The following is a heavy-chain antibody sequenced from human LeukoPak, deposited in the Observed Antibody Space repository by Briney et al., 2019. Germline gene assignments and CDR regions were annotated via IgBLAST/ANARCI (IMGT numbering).Heavy chain of an antibody. J-gene: IGHJ6*03. CDR2: IIPMFGSA. D-gene: IGHD6-6*01. CDR1: GLTLSTYA. V-gene: IGHV1-69*05. CDR3: ASSPRIVGRLDYYYYMDV. Sequence: ASVKVSCKASGLTLSTYAISWVRQAPGQGLEWMGGIIPMFGSAHYAQKFQGRFTITTDESTTIAYMELSSLRSEDTAVYYCASSPRIVGRLDYYYYMDVWGKGTTVTVSS.